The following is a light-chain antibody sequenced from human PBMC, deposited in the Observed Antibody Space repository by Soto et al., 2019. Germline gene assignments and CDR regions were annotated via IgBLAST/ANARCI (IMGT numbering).Light chain of an antibody. CDR1: QSVSSN. CDR3: QQSFGTPIS. V-gene: IGKV3-15*01. J-gene: IGKJ5*01. Sequence: EIVMTHSPATLSVSPGERATLSCRASQSVSSNLAWYQQEPGQAPRLLIYGASTRATGIPARFSGSGSGTDFTLTISSLQPEDFATYYCQQSFGTPISFGQGTRLEIK. CDR2: GAS.